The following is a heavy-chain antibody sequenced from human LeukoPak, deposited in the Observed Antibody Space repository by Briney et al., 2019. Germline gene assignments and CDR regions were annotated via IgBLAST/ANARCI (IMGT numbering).Heavy chain of an antibody. J-gene: IGHJ4*02. V-gene: IGHV3-23*01. Sequence: GGSLRLSCAASGFTFSPYAMTWVRQAPGKGLEWVSTISGFSGNTYYADSVKGRFTISRDTSKNTLYLQMNSLRAEDTAVYYCAKRPSYDSSRLYYFDYWGQGTLVTVSS. CDR2: ISGFSGNT. CDR3: AKRPSYDSSRLYYFDY. CDR1: GFTFSPYA. D-gene: IGHD3-22*01.